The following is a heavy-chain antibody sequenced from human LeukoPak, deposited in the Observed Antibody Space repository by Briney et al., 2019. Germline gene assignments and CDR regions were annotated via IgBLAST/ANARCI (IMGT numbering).Heavy chain of an antibody. CDR2: ISDSSGRT. CDR1: GFTFSSYA. V-gene: IGHV3-21*01. J-gene: IGHJ5*02. D-gene: IGHD6-13*01. CDR3: ARDLGSSSWYYREFLRFDP. Sequence: GSLRLSCAASGFTFSSYAMSWVRQAPGKGLEWVSTISDSSGRTYYADSVKGRFTISRDNAKNSLYLQMNSLRAEDTAVYYCARDLGSSSWYYREFLRFDPWGQGTLVTVSS.